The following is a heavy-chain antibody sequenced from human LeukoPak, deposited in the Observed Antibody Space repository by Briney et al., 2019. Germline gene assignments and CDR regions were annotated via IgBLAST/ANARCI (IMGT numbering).Heavy chain of an antibody. V-gene: IGHV4-39*01. CDR2: IYYSGST. CDR1: GGSISSSSYY. D-gene: IGHD1-1*01. CDR3: ARLRGATTGRLDY. J-gene: IGHJ4*02. Sequence: PSETLSLTCTVSGGSISSSSYYWGWIRQPPGKGLEWIGSIYYSGSTYYNPSLKSRVTISVDTSKDQFSLKLSSVTAADTAVYYCARLRGATTGRLDYWGQGTLVTVSS.